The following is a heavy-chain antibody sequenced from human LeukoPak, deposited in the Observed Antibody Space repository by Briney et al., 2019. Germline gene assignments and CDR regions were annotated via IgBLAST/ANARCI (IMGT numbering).Heavy chain of an antibody. Sequence: SETLSLTCAVSGYSISSGYYWGWIRQPPGKGLEWIGSIYHSGSTYYNPSLKSRVTISVDTSKNQFSLKLSSVTAADTAVYYCARHQKEYYDFWSGPPRAPFDYRGQGTLVTVSS. J-gene: IGHJ4*02. V-gene: IGHV4-38-2*01. CDR3: ARHQKEYYDFWSGPPRAPFDY. CDR1: GYSISSGYY. D-gene: IGHD3-3*01. CDR2: IYHSGST.